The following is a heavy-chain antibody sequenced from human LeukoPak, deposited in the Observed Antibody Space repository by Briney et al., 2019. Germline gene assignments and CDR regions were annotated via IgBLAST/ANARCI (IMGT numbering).Heavy chain of an antibody. V-gene: IGHV1-2*02. CDR2: INPNSGGT. D-gene: IGHD1-26*01. J-gene: IGHJ4*02. Sequence: ASVKVSCKASGYTFTGYYMHWVRQAPGQGLEWMGWINPNSGGTNYAQKFQGRVTMTRDTSISTAYMELCRLRSDDTAVYYCARGGIVGATTFEDWGQGTLVTVSS. CDR1: GYTFTGYY. CDR3: ARGGIVGATTFED.